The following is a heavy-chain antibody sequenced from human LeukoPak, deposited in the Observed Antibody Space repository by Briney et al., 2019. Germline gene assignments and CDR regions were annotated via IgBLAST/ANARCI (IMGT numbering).Heavy chain of an antibody. J-gene: IGHJ3*02. CDR2: LCGSGGST. V-gene: IGHV3-23*01. D-gene: IGHD3-22*01. CDR1: GFTFSSYA. Sequence: GGSLRLSRAASGFTFSSYAMSWVRQAPGKGLEGVSALCGSGGSTCYADSVKRRFTSSRDNSNNTLYQQMNSLRAEDTAVYYCANIAYLNYYDSSGYSSGALDIWGQGTMVTVSS. CDR3: ANIAYLNYYDSSGYSSGALDI.